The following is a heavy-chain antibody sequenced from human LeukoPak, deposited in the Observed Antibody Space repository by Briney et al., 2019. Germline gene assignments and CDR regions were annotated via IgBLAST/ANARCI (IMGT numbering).Heavy chain of an antibody. J-gene: IGHJ4*02. CDR2: IYYSGST. D-gene: IGHD1-26*01. CDR3: ASSQWEPTYYFDY. Sequence: SETLSLTCTVSGGSISSYYWGWIRQPPGKGLEWIGSIYYSGSTYYNPSLKSRVTISVDTSKNQFSLKLSSVTAADTAVYYCASSQWEPTYYFDYWGQGTLVTVSS. CDR1: GGSISSYY. V-gene: IGHV4-39*07.